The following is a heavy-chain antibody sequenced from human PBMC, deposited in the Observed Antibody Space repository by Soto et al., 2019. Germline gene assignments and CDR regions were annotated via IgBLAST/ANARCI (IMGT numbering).Heavy chain of an antibody. J-gene: IGHJ4*02. CDR2: TRNKANSYTT. D-gene: IGHD3-10*01. Sequence: EVQLVESGGGLVQPGGSLRLSCAASGFTFSDHYMDWVRQAPGKGLEWVGRTRNKANSYTTEYAASVKGRFTISRDDSKNSLYLQMNSLKTEDTAVCYCARVVSPRSWYFDYWGQGTLVTVSS. CDR1: GFTFSDHY. CDR3: ARVVSPRSWYFDY. V-gene: IGHV3-72*01.